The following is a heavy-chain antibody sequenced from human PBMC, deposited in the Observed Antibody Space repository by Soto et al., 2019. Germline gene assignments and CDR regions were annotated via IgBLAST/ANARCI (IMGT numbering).Heavy chain of an antibody. CDR2: IDWDDDK. V-gene: IGHV2-70*01. D-gene: IGHD3-22*01. J-gene: IGHJ6*02. CDR1: GFSLSTSGMC. Sequence: GSGPTLVNPTQTLTLTCTFSGFSLSTSGMCVSWTRQPPGKALEWLALIDWDDDKYYSTSLKTRLTISKDTSKNQVVLTMTNMDPVDTATYYCARSLPDSSGYYLSDYYYGMDVWGQGTTVTVSS. CDR3: ARSLPDSSGYYLSDYYYGMDV.